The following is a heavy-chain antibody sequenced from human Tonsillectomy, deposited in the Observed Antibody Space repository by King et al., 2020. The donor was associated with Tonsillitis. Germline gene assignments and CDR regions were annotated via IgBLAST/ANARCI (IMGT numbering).Heavy chain of an antibody. J-gene: IGHJ4*02. CDR2: IIPILGIA. Sequence: QLVQSGAEVKKPGSSVKVSCKASGDTFSTYAINWVRQAPGQGLEWMGRIIPILGIANYAQKFQGRVTITADKSTSTAYMELSSLRSEDTAVYYCARDVSWGLRGFDYWGQGTLVTVSS. CDR1: GDTFSTYA. D-gene: IGHD1-26*01. CDR3: ARDVSWGLRGFDY. V-gene: IGHV1-69*04.